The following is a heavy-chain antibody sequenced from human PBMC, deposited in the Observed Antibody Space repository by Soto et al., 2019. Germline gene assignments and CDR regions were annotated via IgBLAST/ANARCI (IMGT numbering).Heavy chain of an antibody. D-gene: IGHD6-13*01. CDR3: ARHPGIAAAGTNYFDY. J-gene: IGHJ4*02. CDR2: IDPSDSYT. V-gene: IGHV5-10-1*01. Sequence: GESLKISCKGSGYSFTSYWISWVRQMPGKGLEWMGRIDPSDSYTNYSPSFQGHVTISADKSISTAYLQWSSLKASDTAMYYCARHPGIAAAGTNYFDYWGQGTLVTVSS. CDR1: GYSFTSYW.